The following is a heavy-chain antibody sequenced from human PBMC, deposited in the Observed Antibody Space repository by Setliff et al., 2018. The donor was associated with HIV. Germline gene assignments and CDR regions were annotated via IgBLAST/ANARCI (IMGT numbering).Heavy chain of an antibody. V-gene: IGHV4-34*01. CDR1: GGSINNYY. Sequence: KTSETLSLTCTVSGGSINNYYWSWIRQPPGKGLEWSGEINHSGSTNYNPSLKSRVTISVDTSKDQFSLRLSSVTAAATAMYYCARGLGIAAAGSRRQDNWFDPWGQGTLVTVSS. J-gene: IGHJ5*02. D-gene: IGHD6-13*01. CDR2: INHSGST. CDR3: ARGLGIAAAGSRRQDNWFDP.